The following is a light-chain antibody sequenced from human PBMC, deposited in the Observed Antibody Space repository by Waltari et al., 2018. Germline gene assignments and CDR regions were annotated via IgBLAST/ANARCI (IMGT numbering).Light chain of an antibody. CDR1: QSVLYSSNNENY. CDR3: QQYYSIPPA. CDR2: WAS. J-gene: IGKJ2*01. V-gene: IGKV4-1*01. Sequence: DIVMTQSPDSLAVSLGESATINCKSRQSVLYSSNNENYLAWYQQKPGQPPKLLNYWASARTSGVPDRFSGSGSGTDFTLTISSLQAEDVAVYYCQQYYSIPPAFGQGTKLEIQ.